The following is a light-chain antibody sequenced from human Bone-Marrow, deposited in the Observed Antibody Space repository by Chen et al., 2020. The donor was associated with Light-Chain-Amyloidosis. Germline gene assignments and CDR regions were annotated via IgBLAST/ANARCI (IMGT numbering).Light chain of an antibody. J-gene: IGLJ2*01. CDR3: QSADSSGTYEVI. CDR1: DLPTKY. Sequence: SYELTQPPSVSVSPGQTARITCSGDDLPTKYAYWYQQKPVQAPVLVIHRDTERPSGISERFSGTDSGATATLTSSGVQAEDEADFHCQSADSSGTYEVIFGGGAMLTVL. CDR2: RDT. V-gene: IGLV3-25*03.